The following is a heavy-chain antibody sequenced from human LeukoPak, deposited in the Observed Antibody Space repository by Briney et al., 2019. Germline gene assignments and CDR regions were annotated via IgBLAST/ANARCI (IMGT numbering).Heavy chain of an antibody. J-gene: IGHJ6*02. Sequence: GGSLRLSCAASGFTFSSYAMSWVRQAPGKGLEWVSTISGSGGSTYYADSVKGRFTISRDNSNYTLDLQMNSLRAEDTAVYYCAKDSSSGSSYYFHGMDVWGQGTTVIVSS. CDR2: ISGSGGST. CDR1: GFTFSSYA. D-gene: IGHD3-10*01. V-gene: IGHV3-23*01. CDR3: AKDSSSGSSYYFHGMDV.